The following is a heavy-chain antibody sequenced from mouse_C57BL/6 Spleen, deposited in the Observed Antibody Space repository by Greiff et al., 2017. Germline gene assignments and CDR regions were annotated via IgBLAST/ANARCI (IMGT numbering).Heavy chain of an antibody. D-gene: IGHD2-4*01. CDR1: GYTFTTYP. J-gene: IGHJ1*03. CDR3: ARGLRPYWYFDV. Sequence: QVHVKQSGAELVKPGASVKMSCKASGYTFTTYPIEWMKQNHGKSLEWIGNFHPYNDDTKYNEKFKGKATLTVEKSSSTVYLELSRLTSDDSAVYYCARGLRPYWYFDVWGTGTTVTVSS. V-gene: IGHV1-47*01. CDR2: FHPYNDDT.